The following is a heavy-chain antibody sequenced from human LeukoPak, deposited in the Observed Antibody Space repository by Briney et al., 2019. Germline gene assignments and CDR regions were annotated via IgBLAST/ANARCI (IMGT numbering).Heavy chain of an antibody. CDR1: GGSFSGYY. Sequence: SEALSLTCAVYGGSFSGYYWSWIRQPPGKGLEWIGEINHSGSTNYNPSLKSRVTISVDTSKNQFSLKLSSVTAADTAVYYCARGKRGYSSSWYDYWGQGTLVTVSS. V-gene: IGHV4-34*01. CDR2: INHSGST. D-gene: IGHD6-13*01. CDR3: ARGKRGYSSSWYDY. J-gene: IGHJ4*02.